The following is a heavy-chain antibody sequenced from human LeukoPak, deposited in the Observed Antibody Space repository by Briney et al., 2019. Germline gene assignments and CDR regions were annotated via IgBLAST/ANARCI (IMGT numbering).Heavy chain of an antibody. CDR3: ARRWTTSDYYTVLDP. J-gene: IGHJ5*02. D-gene: IGHD3-3*01. V-gene: IGHV4-59*11. CDR2: IYHSGSA. CDR1: GGSISSHP. Sequence: SETLSLTCSVSGGSISSHPWSWIRQPPGKELEWIAYIYHSGSADYNPSLKSRVTISGDTSKNEVSLKLRSVTAADTAVYFCARRWTTSDYYTVLDPWGQGTPVTVSS.